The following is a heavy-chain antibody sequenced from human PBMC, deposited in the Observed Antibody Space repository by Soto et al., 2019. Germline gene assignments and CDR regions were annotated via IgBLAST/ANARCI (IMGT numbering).Heavy chain of an antibody. CDR3: AASCVACGGFNYYGMDV. Sequence: QVQLQESGPGLVKPSQTLSLTCTVSGGSISSGGYYWYWIRQHPGKGLEWIGYIYYSGTTYYNPSLKSRVTISVDTSKSQVSLKLSSVTAADTAVYYCAASCVACGGFNYYGMDVWGQGTTVTVSS. CDR1: GGSISSGGYY. D-gene: IGHD2-21*01. V-gene: IGHV4-31*03. CDR2: IYYSGTT. J-gene: IGHJ6*02.